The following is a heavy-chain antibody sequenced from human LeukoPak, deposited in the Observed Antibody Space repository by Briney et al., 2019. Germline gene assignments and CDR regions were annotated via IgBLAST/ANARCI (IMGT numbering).Heavy chain of an antibody. V-gene: IGHV3-48*04. D-gene: IGHD2-21*01. Sequence: GGSLRLSCAASGFTFSSYSMNWVRQAPGKGLEWVSYISSSSSTIYYADSVKGRFTISRDNAKNSLYLQMNSLRAEDTALYYCARGAYCGGDCYDYWGQGTLVTVSS. CDR3: ARGAYCGGDCYDY. CDR2: ISSSSSTI. CDR1: GFTFSSYS. J-gene: IGHJ4*02.